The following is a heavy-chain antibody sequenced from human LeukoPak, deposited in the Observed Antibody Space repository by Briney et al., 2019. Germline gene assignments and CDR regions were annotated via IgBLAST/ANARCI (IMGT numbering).Heavy chain of an antibody. J-gene: IGHJ3*02. CDR3: AKDIGDTVTDAFDI. Sequence: PGGSLRLSCAASGFTFTIYAMTWVRQAPGKGLEWVSGIYGSGQTTYYADSVKGRFTISRDNSKNTLYLQMSSLRLGDTAVYYCAKDIGDTVTDAFDIWGQGTMVTVSS. CDR1: GFTFTIYA. V-gene: IGHV3-23*01. CDR2: IYGSGQTT. D-gene: IGHD4-17*01.